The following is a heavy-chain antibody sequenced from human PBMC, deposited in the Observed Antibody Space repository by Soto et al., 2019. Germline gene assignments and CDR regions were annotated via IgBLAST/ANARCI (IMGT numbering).Heavy chain of an antibody. CDR1: GGSISSSSYY. CDR3: ARQKIPGGGWFDP. D-gene: IGHD3-10*01. J-gene: IGHJ5*02. V-gene: IGHV4-39*01. Sequence: QLQLQESGPGLVKPSETLSLTCTVSGGSISSSSYYWGWIRQPPGKGLEWIGSIYYSGSTYYNPSLKSRVXXSXDXXKNQFSLKLSSVTAADTAVYYCARQKIPGGGWFDPWGQGTLVTVSS. CDR2: IYYSGST.